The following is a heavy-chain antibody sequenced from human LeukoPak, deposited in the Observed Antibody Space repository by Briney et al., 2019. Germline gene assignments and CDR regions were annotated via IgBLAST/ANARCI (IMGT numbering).Heavy chain of an antibody. Sequence: ASVKVCCKASGYTFTSYGISWVRQAPGQGLEWMGWISAYNGNTNYAQKLQGRVTMTTDTSTSTAYMELRSLRSDDTAVYYCAKDKDETYYYDSSGSDGMDVWGQGTTVTVSS. CDR2: ISAYNGNT. CDR3: AKDKDETYYYDSSGSDGMDV. V-gene: IGHV1-18*01. J-gene: IGHJ6*02. CDR1: GYTFTSYG. D-gene: IGHD3-22*01.